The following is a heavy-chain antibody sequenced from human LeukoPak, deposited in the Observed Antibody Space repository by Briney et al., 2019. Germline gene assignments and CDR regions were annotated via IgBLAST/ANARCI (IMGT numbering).Heavy chain of an antibody. V-gene: IGHV3-30*04. D-gene: IGHD3-10*01. CDR3: VGSGSPFDY. J-gene: IGHJ4*02. CDR1: GFTFSSYA. Sequence: GRSLRLSCAASGFTFSSYAMHWVRQAPGKGLEWVAVISYDGSNKYYADSVKGRFTISRDNSKNTLYLQMNSLRAEDTAVYYCVGSGSPFDYWGQGTLVTVSS. CDR2: ISYDGSNK.